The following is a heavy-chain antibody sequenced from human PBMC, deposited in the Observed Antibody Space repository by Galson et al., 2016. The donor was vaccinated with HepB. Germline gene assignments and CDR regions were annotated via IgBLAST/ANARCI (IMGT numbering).Heavy chain of an antibody. D-gene: IGHD2-21*02. Sequence: SETLSLTCTVSGGSISPYFWSWIRHSPGKGLQWIGYMHNSGSTNYNPSLKSRVTVSLDTSKNQFSLKLTSVTAADTAVYYCAKGYCGGDCYSMFQINYFGLDVWGRGTTVTVSS. J-gene: IGHJ6*02. CDR2: MHNSGST. CDR1: GGSISPYF. CDR3: AKGYCGGDCYSMFQINYFGLDV. V-gene: IGHV4-59*01.